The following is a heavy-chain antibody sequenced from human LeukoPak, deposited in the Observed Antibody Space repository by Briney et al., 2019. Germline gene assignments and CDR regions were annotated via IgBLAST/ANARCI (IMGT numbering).Heavy chain of an antibody. CDR1: GDSSSNSIYY. CDR2: IDYSGST. D-gene: IGHD6-19*01. V-gene: IGHV4-39*07. CDR3: ARDYTLYRSGWFLDY. Sequence: PSETLSLTCTVSGDSSSNSIYYWGWIRQPPGKGLEWIGTIDYSGSTYYNPSLKSRATISIDTSKNQFSLKLSSVTAADTAVYYCARDYTLYRSGWFLDYWGQGTLVTVSS. J-gene: IGHJ4*02.